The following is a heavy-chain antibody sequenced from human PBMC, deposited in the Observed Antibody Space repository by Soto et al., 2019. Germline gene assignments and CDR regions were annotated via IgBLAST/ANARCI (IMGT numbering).Heavy chain of an antibody. CDR2: INHSGST. V-gene: IGHV4-34*01. D-gene: IGHD1-1*01. J-gene: IGHJ6*02. Sequence: SETLSLTCAVYGGSFSGYYWSWIRQPPGKGLEWIGEINHSGSTNYNPSLKSRVTISVDTSKNQFSLKLSSVTAADTAVYYCASLRAGGNWNDYYYYGMDVWGQGTTVTVSS. CDR3: ASLRAGGNWNDYYYYGMDV. CDR1: GGSFSGYY.